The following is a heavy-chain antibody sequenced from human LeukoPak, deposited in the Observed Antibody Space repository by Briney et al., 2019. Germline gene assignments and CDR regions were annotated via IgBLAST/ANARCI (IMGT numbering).Heavy chain of an antibody. J-gene: IGHJ3*02. CDR3: ARNIVLMVYAIGHMNAFDI. Sequence: ASVKVSCKASGYTFTSYDINWVRQATGQGLEWMGWMNPNSGNTGYAQKFQGRVTITRNTSISTAYMELSSLRSEDTAVYYCARNIVLMVYAIGHMNAFDIWGQGTMVTVSS. CDR2: MNPNSGNT. D-gene: IGHD2-8*01. V-gene: IGHV1-8*03. CDR1: GYTFTSYD.